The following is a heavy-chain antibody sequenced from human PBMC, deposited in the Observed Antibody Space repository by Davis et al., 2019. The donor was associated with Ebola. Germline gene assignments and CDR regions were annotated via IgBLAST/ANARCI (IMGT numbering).Heavy chain of an antibody. J-gene: IGHJ4*02. D-gene: IGHD2-21*01. CDR2: IYYSGST. V-gene: IGHV4-39*07. Sequence: SETLSLTCTVSGGSISSVSYYWGWIRQPPGKGLEWLGSIYYSGSTYYNPSLKSRVTISVDTSKNQFSLKLSSVTAADTAVYYCARVRRGGDYFDYWGQGTLVTVSS. CDR1: GGSISSVSYY. CDR3: ARVRRGGDYFDY.